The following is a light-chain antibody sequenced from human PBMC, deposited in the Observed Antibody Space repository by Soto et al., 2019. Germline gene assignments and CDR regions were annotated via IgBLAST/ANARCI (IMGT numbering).Light chain of an antibody. CDR1: QSISDW. V-gene: IGKV1-5*01. J-gene: IGKJ1*01. CDR2: EVS. CDR3: QQYESYWT. Sequence: DIQMTQSPSTLSASAGDRVTITYRASQSISDWLAWYQQKPGKAPKLLIYEVSNLESGVPSRFSGSGSGTKFTLTISSLQPDDSATYYCQQYESYWTFGQGTKVDIK.